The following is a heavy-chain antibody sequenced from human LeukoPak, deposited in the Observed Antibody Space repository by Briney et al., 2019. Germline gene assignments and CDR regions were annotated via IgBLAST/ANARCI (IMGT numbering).Heavy chain of an antibody. CDR1: GFTFSSYA. D-gene: IGHD4-17*01. Sequence: GGSLRLSCAASGFTFSSYAMHWVRQAPGKGLEWVAVISYDGSNKYYADSVKGRFTISRDNFKNTLYLQMNSLRAEDTAVYYCAREQLAVTRSTSWFDPWGQGTLVTVSS. CDR2: ISYDGSNK. V-gene: IGHV3-30*04. CDR3: AREQLAVTRSTSWFDP. J-gene: IGHJ5*02.